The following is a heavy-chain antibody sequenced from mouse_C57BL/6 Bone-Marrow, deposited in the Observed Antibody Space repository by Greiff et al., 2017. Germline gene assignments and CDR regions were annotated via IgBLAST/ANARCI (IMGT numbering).Heavy chain of an antibody. Sequence: QVQLQQSGAELMKPGASVKLSCKATGYTFTGYWIEWVKQRPGHGLEWIGEILPGSGSTNYNEKFKGKATFTADTSSNTAYMQHSSLTTEDSAISYCSRLVYYYGSSSPYYAMDYWGQGTSVTVSS. J-gene: IGHJ4*01. D-gene: IGHD1-1*01. CDR1: GYTFTGYW. CDR2: ILPGSGST. CDR3: SRLVYYYGSSSPYYAMDY. V-gene: IGHV1-9*01.